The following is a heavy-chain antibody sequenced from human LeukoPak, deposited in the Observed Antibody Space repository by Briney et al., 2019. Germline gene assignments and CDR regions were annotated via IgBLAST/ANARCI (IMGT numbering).Heavy chain of an antibody. CDR3: ARDHYDSSGYFGVIPNYFDY. Sequence: GGSLRLSCAASGCTFSSYWMSWVRQAPGKGLEWVANIEQDGSEKYYVDSVKGRFTISRDNAKNSLYLQMNSLRAEDTAVYYCARDHYDSSGYFGVIPNYFDYWGQGTLVTVSS. CDR1: GCTFSSYW. CDR2: IEQDGSEK. D-gene: IGHD3-22*01. J-gene: IGHJ4*02. V-gene: IGHV3-7*01.